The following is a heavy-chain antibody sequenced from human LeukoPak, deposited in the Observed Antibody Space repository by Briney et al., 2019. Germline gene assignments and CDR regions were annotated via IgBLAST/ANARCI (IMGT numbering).Heavy chain of an antibody. CDR1: GSTFSSYG. CDR2: IWYDGSNK. Sequence: PGGSLRLSCAASGSTFSSYGMHWVRQAPGKGLEWVAVIWYDGSNKYYADSVKGRFTISRDNSKNTLYLQMNSLRAEDTAVYYCARDPSNSVGNRIYFDFWGQGTLVIVS. CDR3: ARDPSNSVGNRIYFDF. D-gene: IGHD5/OR15-5a*01. J-gene: IGHJ4*02. V-gene: IGHV3-33*01.